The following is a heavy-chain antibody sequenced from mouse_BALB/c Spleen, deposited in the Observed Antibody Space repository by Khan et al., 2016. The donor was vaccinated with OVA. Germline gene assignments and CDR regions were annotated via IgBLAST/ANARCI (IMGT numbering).Heavy chain of an antibody. Sequence: VMLVESGGDFVRPGGSLKLSCAASGFTFSTYGMSWVRQTPDKRLEWVATINTGGAYTYYPDTVKGRFTISRDNAKNTLYLQLSSLKSEDTAIYYCARLAYYYNSEGFAYWGRGTLVTVSA. CDR1: GFTFSTYG. J-gene: IGHJ3*01. CDR2: INTGGAYT. CDR3: ARLAYYYNSEGFAY. V-gene: IGHV5-6*02. D-gene: IGHD1-1*01.